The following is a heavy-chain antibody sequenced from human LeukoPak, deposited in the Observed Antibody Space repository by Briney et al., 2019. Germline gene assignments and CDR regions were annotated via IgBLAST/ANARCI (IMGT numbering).Heavy chain of an antibody. Sequence: GGSLRLSCAASGFTFSSYGMHWVRQAPGKGLEWVAVIWYDGSNKYYADSVEGRFTISRDNSKNTLYLQMNSLRAEDTAVYYCARARYPMKSYYYYYYGMDVWGQGTTVTVSS. CDR1: GFTFSSYG. J-gene: IGHJ6*02. CDR3: ARARYPMKSYYYYYYGMDV. D-gene: IGHD1-20*01. CDR2: IWYDGSNK. V-gene: IGHV3-33*01.